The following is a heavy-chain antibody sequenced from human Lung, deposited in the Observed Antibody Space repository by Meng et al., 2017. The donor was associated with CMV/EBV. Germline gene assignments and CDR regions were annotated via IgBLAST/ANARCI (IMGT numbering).Heavy chain of an antibody. Sequence: SXXVSXKASGGTFSSYAISWVRQAPGQGLEWMGGIIPILGIANYAQKFQGRVTITADKSTSTAYMELSSLRSEDTAVYYCASLGYCSSTSCPFYYYYGMDVWXQGPTVTVSS. CDR3: ASLGYCSSTSCPFYYYYGMDV. CDR1: GGTFSSYA. J-gene: IGHJ6*02. CDR2: IIPILGIA. V-gene: IGHV1-69*10. D-gene: IGHD2-2*01.